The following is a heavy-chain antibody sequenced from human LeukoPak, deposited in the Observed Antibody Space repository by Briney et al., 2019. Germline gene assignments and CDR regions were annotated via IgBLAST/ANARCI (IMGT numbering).Heavy chain of an antibody. CDR3: VRVGYSYGYGDWNHFDY. J-gene: IGHJ4*02. V-gene: IGHV3-66*02. CDR2: IYSGGST. D-gene: IGHD5-18*01. Sequence: GGSLRLSCAASGFTVSSNYMGWVRQAPGKGLEWVSIIYSGGSTYYADSVKGRFTISRDNSKNTSYLQMNSLRAEDTAVYFCVRVGYSYGYGDWNHFDYWGQGTLVTVSS. CDR1: GFTVSSNY.